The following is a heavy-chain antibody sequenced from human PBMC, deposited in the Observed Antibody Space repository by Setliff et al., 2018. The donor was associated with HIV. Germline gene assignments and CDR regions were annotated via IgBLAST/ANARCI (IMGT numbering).Heavy chain of an antibody. CDR1: GFTFSSYE. V-gene: IGHV3-48*03. D-gene: IGHD2-21*01. Sequence: GGSLRLSCAASGFTFSSYEMNWVRQAPGNRLEWVSYISATGSTISYADSVKGRFTVSRDNAKNSLYLQMNSLRAEDTAVYYCAKHFLLWSNAFHIWGQGTMVTVSS. CDR3: AKHFLLWSNAFHI. J-gene: IGHJ3*02. CDR2: ISATGSTI.